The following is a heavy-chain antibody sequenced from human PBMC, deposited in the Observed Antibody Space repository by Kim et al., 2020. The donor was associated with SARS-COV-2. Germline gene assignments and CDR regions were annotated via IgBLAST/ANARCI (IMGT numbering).Heavy chain of an antibody. CDR3: AKDAYNWNSTYYYYGMDV. Sequence: GGSLRLSCAASGFTFSSYAMSWVRQAPGKGLEWVSVIYSGGSSTYYADSVKGRFTISRDNSKNTLYLQMNSLRAEDTAVYYCAKDAYNWNSTYYYYGMDVWGQGTTVTVSS. V-gene: IGHV3-23*03. D-gene: IGHD1-7*01. CDR1: GFTFSSYA. CDR2: IYSGGSST. J-gene: IGHJ6*02.